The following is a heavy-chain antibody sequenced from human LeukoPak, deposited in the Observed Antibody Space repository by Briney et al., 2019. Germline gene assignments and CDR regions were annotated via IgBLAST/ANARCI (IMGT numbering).Heavy chain of an antibody. J-gene: IGHJ4*02. CDR1: GFTFSSYS. CDR3: ARAAGSPDY. V-gene: IGHV3-23*01. CDR2: ISGSGGST. Sequence: GGSMRLSCAASGFTFSSYSMNWVRQAPGKGLEWVSSISGSGGSTFYADSVKGRFTISRDNSKNTLSLQMSSLRAEDTAVYYCARAAGSPDYWGQGTLVTVSS.